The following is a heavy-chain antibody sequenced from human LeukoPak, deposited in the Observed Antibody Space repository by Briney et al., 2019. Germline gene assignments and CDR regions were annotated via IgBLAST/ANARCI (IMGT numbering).Heavy chain of an antibody. CDR3: ARVTYGGNSGADY. V-gene: IGHV3-21*01. Sequence: GGSLRLSCAASGFTFSSYSMNWVRQAPGKGLEWVSSISSSSSYIYYADSVKGRFTISRDNAKNSLYLQMNSLRAEDTAVYYCARVTYGGNSGADYWGHGTLVTVSS. J-gene: IGHJ4*01. D-gene: IGHD4-23*01. CDR1: GFTFSSYS. CDR2: ISSSSSYI.